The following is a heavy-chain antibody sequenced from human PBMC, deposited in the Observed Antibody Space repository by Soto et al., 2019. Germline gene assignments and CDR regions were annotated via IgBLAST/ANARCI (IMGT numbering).Heavy chain of an antibody. D-gene: IGHD2-15*01. Sequence: GGSLRLSCAAPGFTFSSYAMSWVRQAPGKGLEWVSAISGSGGSTYYADSVKGRFTISRDNSKNTLYLQMNSLRAEDTAVYYCAKDSRHENLIVVVVAALDFDPWGQGTLVTVSS. CDR2: ISGSGGST. CDR3: AKDSRHENLIVVVVAALDFDP. V-gene: IGHV3-23*01. J-gene: IGHJ5*02. CDR1: GFTFSSYA.